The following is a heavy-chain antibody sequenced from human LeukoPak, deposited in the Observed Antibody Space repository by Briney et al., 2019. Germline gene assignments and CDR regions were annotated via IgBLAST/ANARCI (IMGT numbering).Heavy chain of an antibody. CDR3: ASYDSSGYSHFDY. J-gene: IGHJ4*02. CDR2: INPNSGGT. CDR1: GYTFTGYY. Sequence: ASVKVSCKASGYTFTGYYMHWVRQAPGQGLEWMGWINPNSGGTNYAQKFQGRVTMTRDTSISTAYMELSRLRSDDPAVYYCASYDSSGYSHFDYWGQGTLVTVSS. D-gene: IGHD3-22*01. V-gene: IGHV1-2*02.